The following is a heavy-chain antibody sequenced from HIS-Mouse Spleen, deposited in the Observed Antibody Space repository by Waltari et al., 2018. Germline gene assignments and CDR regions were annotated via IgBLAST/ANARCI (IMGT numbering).Heavy chain of an antibody. J-gene: IGHJ2*01. Sequence: QLPLQESGPGLVKPSETLSLTCTVSGGSISSSSYYWRWIRQPPGKGLEWIGSIYYSGSTYYNPSLKSRVTISVDTSKNQFSLKLSSVTAADTAVYYCAREIPYSSSWYDWYFDLWGRGTLVTVSS. CDR3: AREIPYSSSWYDWYFDL. V-gene: IGHV4-39*07. D-gene: IGHD6-13*01. CDR1: GGSISSSSYY. CDR2: IYYSGST.